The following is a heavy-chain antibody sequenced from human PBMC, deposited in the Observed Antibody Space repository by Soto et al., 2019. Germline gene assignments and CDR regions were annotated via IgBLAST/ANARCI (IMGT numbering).Heavy chain of an antibody. CDR1: GYSFTSYW. CDR2: IYPGDSDT. J-gene: IGHJ6*02. D-gene: IGHD2-15*01. CDR3: ASAADGHNYYYYGMDV. Sequence: PGESLKISCKGSGYSFTSYWIGWVRQMPGKGLEWMGIIYPGDSDTRYSPSFQGQVTISADKSISTAYLQWSSLKASDTAMYYCASAADGHNYYYYGMDVWGQGTTVTVSS. V-gene: IGHV5-51*01.